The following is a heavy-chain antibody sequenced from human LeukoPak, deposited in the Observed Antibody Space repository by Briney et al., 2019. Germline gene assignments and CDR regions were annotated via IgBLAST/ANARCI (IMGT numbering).Heavy chain of an antibody. CDR3: ARHASMSIAAYFEY. CDR1: GGSISSSSYY. J-gene: IGHJ4*02. D-gene: IGHD6-6*01. CDR2: IYYSGST. Sequence: SETLSLTCTVSGGSISSSSYYWGWISQPPGKGLEWIGTIYYSGSTYHNPSHKSRVTISVDTSKNQFSLKLSSVTAADTAVYYCARHASMSIAAYFEYWGQGTLVTVSS. V-gene: IGHV4-39*01.